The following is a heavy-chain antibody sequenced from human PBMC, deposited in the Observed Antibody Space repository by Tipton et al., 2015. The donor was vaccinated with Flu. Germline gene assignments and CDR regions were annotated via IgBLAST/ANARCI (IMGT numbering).Heavy chain of an antibody. CDR2: INQSGRP. CDR1: GGSFRGYY. D-gene: IGHD2-15*01. Sequence: TLSLTCAVYGGSFRGYYWSWIRQSPGKGLEWIGEINQSGRPNYNPSLKNRVTISVDTSKNQFSLSLTSVTAADTAMYYCARGSRDTRDAFDIWGQGTMVTASS. J-gene: IGHJ3*02. CDR3: ARGSRDTRDAFDI. V-gene: IGHV4-34*01.